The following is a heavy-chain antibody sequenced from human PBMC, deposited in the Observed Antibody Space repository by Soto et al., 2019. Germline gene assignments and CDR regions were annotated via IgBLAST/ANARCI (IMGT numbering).Heavy chain of an antibody. V-gene: IGHV3-74*01. J-gene: IGHJ4*02. CDR3: AKDLSIAVAGTRGTFDY. CDR2: TNSDGSDT. CDR1: GFTVSSNY. Sequence: PGGSLRLSCAASGFTVSSNYMSWVRQAPGKGLVWVSRTNSDGSDTSYADSVKGRFAISRDNSKNTLYLQMNSLRAEDTAVYYCAKDLSIAVAGTRGTFDYWGQGTLVTVSS. D-gene: IGHD6-19*01.